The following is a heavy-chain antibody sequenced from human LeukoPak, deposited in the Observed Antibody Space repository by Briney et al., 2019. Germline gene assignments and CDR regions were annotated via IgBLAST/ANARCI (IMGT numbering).Heavy chain of an antibody. CDR2: IYYSGST. V-gene: IGHV4-59*01. CDR3: ARVNYYDSSGPHGFDP. J-gene: IGHJ5*02. Sequence: SETLSLTCTVSGGSISSYYWSWIRQPPGKGLEWIGYIYYSGSTNYNPSLKSRVTISVDTTKNQFSLKLSSVTAADTAVYYCARVNYYDSSGPHGFDPWGQGTLVTVSS. D-gene: IGHD3-22*01. CDR1: GGSISSYY.